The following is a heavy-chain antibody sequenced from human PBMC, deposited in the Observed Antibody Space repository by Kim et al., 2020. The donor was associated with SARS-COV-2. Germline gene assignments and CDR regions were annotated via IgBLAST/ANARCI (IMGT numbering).Heavy chain of an antibody. CDR1: GYTFTGYY. Sequence: SVKVSCKASGYTFTGYYMHWVRQAPGQGLEWMGWINPNSGGTNYAQKFQGRVTMTRDTSISTAYMELSRLRSDDTAVYYCARGGSYYSYYYYGMDVWGQGTTVTVSS. V-gene: IGHV1-2*02. J-gene: IGHJ6*02. D-gene: IGHD1-26*01. CDR3: ARGGSYYSYYYYGMDV. CDR2: INPNSGGT.